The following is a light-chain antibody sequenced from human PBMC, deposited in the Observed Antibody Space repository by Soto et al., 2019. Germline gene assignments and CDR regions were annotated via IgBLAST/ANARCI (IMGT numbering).Light chain of an antibody. V-gene: IGLV2-11*01. CDR2: DVN. J-gene: IGLJ1*01. CDR1: SSDVGGYNH. Sequence: QSALTQPRSVSGSPGQSVTVSCTGTSSDVGGYNHVSWYQQHPGKAPKFMMYDVNKRPSGVPDRFSGSKSGNTASLTISGLQAEDEADYYCCSYAGSYTYVFGTGTKVTVL. CDR3: CSYAGSYTYV.